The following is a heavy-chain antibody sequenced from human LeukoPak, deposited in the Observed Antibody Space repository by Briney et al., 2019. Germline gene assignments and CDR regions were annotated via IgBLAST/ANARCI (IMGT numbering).Heavy chain of an antibody. D-gene: IGHD3-3*01. Sequence: SETLSLTCAVYGGSFSGYYWSWIRQPPGKGLEWIGEINHSGSTDYNPSLKSRVTISVDTSKNQFSLKLSSVTAADTAVYYCARGLCRSSHYDFWSGYSCPXWFDPWGQGTLVTVFS. J-gene: IGHJ5*02. V-gene: IGHV4-34*01. CDR3: ARGLCRSSHYDFWSGYSCPXWFDP. CDR2: INHSGST. CDR1: GGSFSGYY.